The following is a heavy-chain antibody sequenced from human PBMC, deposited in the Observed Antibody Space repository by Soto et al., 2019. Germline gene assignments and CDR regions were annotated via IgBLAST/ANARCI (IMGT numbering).Heavy chain of an antibody. D-gene: IGHD5-18*01. V-gene: IGHV3-21*01. CDR1: GFTFSSYS. CDR3: ARQLWLHGTGLYYFDY. J-gene: IGHJ4*02. CDR2: IGSSSSYI. Sequence: GGSLRFSCAASGFTFSSYSMNWVRQAPGKGLEWVSSIGSSSSYIYYADSVKGRFTISRDNAKNSLYLQMNSLRAEDTAVYYCARQLWLHGTGLYYFDYWGQGTLVTVSS.